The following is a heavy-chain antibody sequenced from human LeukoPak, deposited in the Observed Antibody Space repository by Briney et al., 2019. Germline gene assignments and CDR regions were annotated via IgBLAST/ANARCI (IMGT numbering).Heavy chain of an antibody. CDR2: IYYSGST. CDR1: GGSISSYY. Sequence: SETLSHTCTVSGGSISSYYWSWIRQPPGKGLEWIGYIYYSGSTNYNPSLKSRVTISVDTSKNQFSLKLSSVTAADTAVYYCARRLWGGKIDYWGQGTLVTVSS. V-gene: IGHV4-59*08. J-gene: IGHJ4*02. D-gene: IGHD3-16*01. CDR3: ARRLWGGKIDY.